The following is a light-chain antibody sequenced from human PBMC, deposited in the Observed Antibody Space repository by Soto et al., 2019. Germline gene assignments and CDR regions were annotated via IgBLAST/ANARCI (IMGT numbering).Light chain of an antibody. CDR2: GAS. Sequence: EIVLTQSPGTLSLSPGERATLSCRASQSVSSNYLAWYQQKPGQAPRPPIYGASSRATGIPDRFSGSGAGTDFTLTISRLESEDFAEYYCQQYGRSPWTFGQGTKVDIK. CDR1: QSVSSNY. V-gene: IGKV3-20*01. J-gene: IGKJ1*01. CDR3: QQYGRSPWT.